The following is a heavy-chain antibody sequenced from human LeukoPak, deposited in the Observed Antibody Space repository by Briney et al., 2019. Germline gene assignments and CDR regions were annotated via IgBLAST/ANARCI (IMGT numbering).Heavy chain of an antibody. CDR2: INPNSGGT. CDR1: GYTFTGYY. D-gene: IGHD3-10*01. Sequence: GASVKVSCKASGYTFTGYYMHWVRQAPGQGLEWMGWINPNSGGTNYAQKFQGRVTMTRDTSISTAYMELSRLRSDDTAVYYCARGDYYGSGSEPYYYYYMDVWGKGTTVTVSS. J-gene: IGHJ6*03. V-gene: IGHV1-2*02. CDR3: ARGDYYGSGSEPYYYYYMDV.